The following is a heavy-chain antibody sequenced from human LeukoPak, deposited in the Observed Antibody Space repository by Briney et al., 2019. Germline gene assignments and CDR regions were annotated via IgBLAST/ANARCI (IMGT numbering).Heavy chain of an antibody. J-gene: IGHJ5*02. CDR3: ARHLRRSNWFDP. CDR1: GGSISSGTYY. Sequence: SETLSLTCTVSGGSISSGTYYWSWIRQPPGKGLEWIGSIYYSGSTYYNPSLKSRVTISVDTSKNQFSLKLNSVTAADTAVYYCARHLRRSNWFDPWGQGTLVTVSS. D-gene: IGHD3-10*01. CDR2: IYYSGST. V-gene: IGHV4-39*01.